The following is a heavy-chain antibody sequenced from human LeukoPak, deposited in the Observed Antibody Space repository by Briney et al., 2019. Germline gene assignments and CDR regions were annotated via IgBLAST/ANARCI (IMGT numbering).Heavy chain of an antibody. V-gene: IGHV3-11*01. CDR1: GFTFSDYY. D-gene: IGHD2-15*01. J-gene: IGHJ4*02. Sequence: PGGSLRLSCAASGFTFSDYYMSWIRQAPGKGLEWISYISDGGTTIYYADSVKGRFTISRDNAKNSLYLQMNSLRAEDTAVYYCARVYIAEDNWGQGTLVTISS. CDR2: ISDGGTTI. CDR3: ARVYIAEDN.